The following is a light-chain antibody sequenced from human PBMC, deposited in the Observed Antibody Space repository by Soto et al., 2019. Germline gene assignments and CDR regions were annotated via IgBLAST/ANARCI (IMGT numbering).Light chain of an antibody. CDR2: EVN. J-gene: IGLJ3*02. CDR1: SSDIGTYTY. Sequence: QSALTQPASVSASPGQSITISCTGTSSDIGTYTYVSWYQQHPGKAPKLMIFEVNNRPSWVSNRFSGSKSGNTASLTVSGLQAEDEADYYCSSYTTSNTVVFGGGTKVTVL. V-gene: IGLV2-14*01. CDR3: SSYTTSNTVV.